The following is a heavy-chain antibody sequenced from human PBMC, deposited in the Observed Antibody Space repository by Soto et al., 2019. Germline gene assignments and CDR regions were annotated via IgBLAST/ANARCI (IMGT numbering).Heavy chain of an antibody. CDR1: GGTFSNYA. V-gene: IGHV1-69*01. CDR2: IIPMFGTT. J-gene: IGHJ4*02. D-gene: IGHD2-15*01. CDR3: ARYAGATTPFDY. Sequence: QVQLVQSGADVRKPGSSVKVSCKASGGTFSNYAISWVRQAPGQGLEWMGGIIPMFGTTNYSQKFKDRVTITADESMILVHMELSSLRAEDTAVYYCARYAGATTPFDYWGQGALVSVSS.